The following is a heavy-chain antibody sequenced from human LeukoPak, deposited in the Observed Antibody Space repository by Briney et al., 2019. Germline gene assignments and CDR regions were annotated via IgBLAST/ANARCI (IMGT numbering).Heavy chain of an antibody. Sequence: GGSLRLSCAASGFTFSSYAMSWVRRAPGKGLEWVSAISGSGGSTYYADSVKGRFTISRDNSKNTLYLQMNSLRAEDTAVYYCANTLYRDGYNYGAFDIWGQGTMVTVSS. V-gene: IGHV3-23*01. D-gene: IGHD5-24*01. CDR1: GFTFSSYA. CDR3: ANTLYRDGYNYGAFDI. CDR2: ISGSGGST. J-gene: IGHJ3*02.